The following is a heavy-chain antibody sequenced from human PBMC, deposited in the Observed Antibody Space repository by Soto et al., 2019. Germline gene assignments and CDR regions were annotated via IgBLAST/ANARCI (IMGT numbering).Heavy chain of an antibody. Sequence: GRSLRLSCTASGFTFSDYALPWVRQAPGKGLEWVSTISGGSSVTYYGDSVKGRFTISRDNAKKTLFLQLNRLSAEDPAPYYCAKVLSKNYYYPFDFWGQGTQVTVSS. CDR1: GFTFSDYA. CDR2: ISGGSSVT. V-gene: IGHV3-23*01. D-gene: IGHD3-10*01. CDR3: AKVLSKNYYYPFDF. J-gene: IGHJ4*02.